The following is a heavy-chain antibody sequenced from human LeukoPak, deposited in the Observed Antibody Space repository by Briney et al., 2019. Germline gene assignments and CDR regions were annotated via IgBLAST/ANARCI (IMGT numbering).Heavy chain of an antibody. CDR3: AKVRTIYCRSTSCYALDASDI. D-gene: IGHD2-2*01. CDR2: ISDSGGST. J-gene: IGHJ3*02. CDR1: GFTFSSYA. V-gene: IGHV3-23*01. Sequence: GGSLRLSCAASGFTFSSYAMHWVRQAPGKGLEWVAAISDSGGSTYYADSVKGRFTISRDNSKNTLYLQMNSLRAEDTAVYYCAKVRTIYCRSTSCYALDASDISGQGTMGTVSS.